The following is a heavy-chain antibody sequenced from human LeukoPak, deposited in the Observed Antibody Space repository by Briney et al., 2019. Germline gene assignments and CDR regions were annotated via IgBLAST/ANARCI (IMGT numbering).Heavy chain of an antibody. Sequence: SETLSLTCTVSGGSISSGDYYWSWIRQPPGKGLEWIGYIYYSGSTNYNPSLKSRVTISVDTSKNQFSLKLSSVTAADTAVYYCARHGYYYYGMDVWGQGTTVTVSS. CDR2: IYYSGST. V-gene: IGHV4-61*08. J-gene: IGHJ6*02. CDR1: GGSISSGDYY. CDR3: ARHGYYYYGMDV.